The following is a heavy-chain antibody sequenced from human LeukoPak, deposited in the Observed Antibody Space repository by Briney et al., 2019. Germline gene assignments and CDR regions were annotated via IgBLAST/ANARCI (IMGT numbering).Heavy chain of an antibody. Sequence: PSETLSLTCAVSGYPITNGYYWGWIRPPPGKGLAGIGRIYHSGSTSYNPSIKSRVTISVDTSKNHFSLQLSSVTAADTAIYFCARNVSSANLAPYYGTGAFDYWGQGALVTVSS. CDR3: ARNVSSANLAPYYGTGAFDY. D-gene: IGHD3-10*01. CDR1: GYPITNGYY. V-gene: IGHV4-38-2*01. CDR2: IYHSGST. J-gene: IGHJ4*02.